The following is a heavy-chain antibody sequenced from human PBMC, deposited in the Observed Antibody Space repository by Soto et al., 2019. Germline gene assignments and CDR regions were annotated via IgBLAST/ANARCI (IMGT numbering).Heavy chain of an antibody. J-gene: IGHJ6*02. Sequence: GASVKVSCKTSGYRLTKYGLHWVCHAPGQRLEWMGWINPGNGDTKYSQKFQGRVTINRDTYATTAYMELSSLRSEDSAVFYCARTDCSSTRGYNYYYYGMDVWGQGTTVTVS. CDR3: ARTDCSSTRGYNYYYYGMDV. D-gene: IGHD2-2*01. V-gene: IGHV1-3*01. CDR2: INPGNGDT. CDR1: GYRLTKYG.